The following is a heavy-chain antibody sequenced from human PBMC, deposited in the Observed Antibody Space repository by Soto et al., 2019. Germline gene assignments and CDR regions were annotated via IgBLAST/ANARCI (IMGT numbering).Heavy chain of an antibody. Sequence: ASVKVSCKASGYTFTGYYMHWVRQVPGQGLEWMGWINPNSGGTNYAQKFQGWVTMTRDTSISTAYMELSRLRSDDTAVYYCARDRAITFGGVIHYLFDYWGQGTLVTVSS. V-gene: IGHV1-2*04. J-gene: IGHJ4*02. CDR2: INPNSGGT. CDR3: ARDRAITFGGVIHYLFDY. CDR1: GYTFTGYY. D-gene: IGHD3-16*02.